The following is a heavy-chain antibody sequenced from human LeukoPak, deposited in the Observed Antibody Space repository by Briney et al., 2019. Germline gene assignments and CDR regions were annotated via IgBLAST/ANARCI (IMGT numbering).Heavy chain of an antibody. Sequence: GGSLRLSCAASGFTFSSYTMSWVRQAPGKALEWVSTITTSDGNTYDADSVKGRFTISRDNSKNTLYLQMNSLRAEDTAVYYCARLPGYCSSNSCYKMTIPFDYWGQGTLVTVSS. CDR3: ARLPGYCSSNSCYKMTIPFDY. V-gene: IGHV3-23*01. CDR2: ITTSDGNT. J-gene: IGHJ4*02. D-gene: IGHD2-2*02. CDR1: GFTFSSYT.